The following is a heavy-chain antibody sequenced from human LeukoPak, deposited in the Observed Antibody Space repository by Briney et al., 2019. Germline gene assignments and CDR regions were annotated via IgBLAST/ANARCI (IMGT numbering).Heavy chain of an antibody. CDR3: ARDGGFRDGMDV. CDR2: ISYDGSNK. CDR1: GFTFSSYA. D-gene: IGHD3-16*01. V-gene: IGHV3-30*04. Sequence: GGSLRPSCAASGFTFSSYAMHWVRQAPGKGLEWVAVISYDGSNKYYADSVKGRFTISRDNSKNTLYLQMNSLRAEDTAVYYCARDGGFRDGMDVWGQGTTVTVSS. J-gene: IGHJ6*02.